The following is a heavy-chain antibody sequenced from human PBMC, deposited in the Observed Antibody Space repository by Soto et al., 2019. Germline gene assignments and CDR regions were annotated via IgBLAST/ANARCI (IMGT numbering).Heavy chain of an antibody. V-gene: IGHV3-48*02. Sequence: EVQLVESGGGLVQPGGSLRLSCAASGFTFSYNSMNWVRQAPGKGLEWVSYINSGSSSIYYADSVKGRFTISRDNAKNSLYLQMYSLRDEDTAVYFCSRGRAGYGGNLDYWGQGTLVTVSS. CDR2: INSGSSSI. CDR3: SRGRAGYGGNLDY. D-gene: IGHD5-12*01. J-gene: IGHJ4*02. CDR1: GFTFSYNS.